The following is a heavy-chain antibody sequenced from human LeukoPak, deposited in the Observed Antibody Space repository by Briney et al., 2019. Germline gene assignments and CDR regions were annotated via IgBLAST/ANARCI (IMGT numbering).Heavy chain of an antibody. CDR3: AKAFPYCSGGSCYSGGFDY. J-gene: IGHJ4*02. Sequence: PWGSLRLSCAAYGFTFSSYAMSWVRQAPGKGLEWVSAISGSGGSTYYADSVKGRFTISRDNSKNTLYLQMNSLRAEDTAVYYCAKAFPYCSGGSCYSGGFDYWGQGTLVTVSS. CDR2: ISGSGGST. D-gene: IGHD2-15*01. V-gene: IGHV3-23*01. CDR1: GFTFSSYA.